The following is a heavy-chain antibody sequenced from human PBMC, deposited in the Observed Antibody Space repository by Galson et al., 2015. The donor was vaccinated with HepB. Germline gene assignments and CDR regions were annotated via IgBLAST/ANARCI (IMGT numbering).Heavy chain of an antibody. CDR1: GSTFTSYY. CDR3: ARDHRSYYDSSGYYLRLGRWFDP. V-gene: IGHV1-46*01. J-gene: IGHJ5*02. D-gene: IGHD3-22*01. Sequence: SVTVSCKASGSTFTSYYMHWVRQAPGQGLEWMGIINPSGGSTSYAQKFQGRVTITRDTSASTAYMELSSLRSEDTAVYYCARDHRSYYDSSGYYLRLGRWFDPWGQGTLVTVSS. CDR2: INPSGGST.